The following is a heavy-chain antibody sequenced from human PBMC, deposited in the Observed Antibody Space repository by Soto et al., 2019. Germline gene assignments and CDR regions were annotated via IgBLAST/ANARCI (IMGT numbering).Heavy chain of an antibody. J-gene: IGHJ3*02. CDR3: ARLGDYDFWSGYYSAFDI. CDR2: IYYSGST. D-gene: IGHD3-3*01. Sequence: ETLSLTCTVSGGSISSYYWSWIRQPPGKGLEWIGYIYYSGSTNYNPSLKSRVTISVDTSKNQFSLKLSSVTAADTAVYYCARLGDYDFWSGYYSAFDIWGQGTMVTVSS. V-gene: IGHV4-59*08. CDR1: GGSISSYY.